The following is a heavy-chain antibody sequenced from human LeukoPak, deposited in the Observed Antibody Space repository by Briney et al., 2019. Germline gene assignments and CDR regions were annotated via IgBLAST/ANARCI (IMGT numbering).Heavy chain of an antibody. D-gene: IGHD2-8*02. V-gene: IGHV4-39*07. CDR3: ARSGPYYYYYYMDV. Sequence: PSETLSLTCTVSGGSISSSNYYWGWIRQPPGKGLEWIGNIYYSGSTYYNPSLKSRVTISVDTSKNQFSLKLTSVTAADTAVYYCARSGPYYYYYYMDVWGKGTTVTISS. CDR1: GGSISSSNYY. CDR2: IYYSGST. J-gene: IGHJ6*03.